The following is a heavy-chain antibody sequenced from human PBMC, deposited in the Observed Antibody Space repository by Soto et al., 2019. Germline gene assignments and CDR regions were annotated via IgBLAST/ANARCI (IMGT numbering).Heavy chain of an antibody. Sequence: SETLSLTCTVSGGSISSGDYYWSWIRQPPGKGLEWIGYIYYSGSTYYNPSLKSRVTISVDTSKNQFSLKLSSVTAADTAVYYCARGRYYDSSGYYYIWGQGTLVTVSS. D-gene: IGHD3-22*01. CDR2: IYYSGST. CDR3: ARGRYYDSSGYYYI. J-gene: IGHJ4*02. CDR1: GGSISSGDYY. V-gene: IGHV4-30-4*01.